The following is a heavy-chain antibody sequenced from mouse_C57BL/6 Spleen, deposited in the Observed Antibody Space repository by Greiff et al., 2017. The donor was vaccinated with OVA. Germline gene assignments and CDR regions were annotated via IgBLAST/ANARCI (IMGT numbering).Heavy chain of an antibody. CDR1: GYAFTNYL. D-gene: IGHD4-1*01. Sequence: QVQLQQSGAELVRPGTSVKVSCKASGYAFTNYLIEWVKQRPGQGLEWIGVINPGSGGTNYNEKFKGKATLTADKSSSTAYMQLSSLTSEDSAVYFCARGELGDAMDYWGQGTSVTVSS. CDR2: INPGSGGT. CDR3: ARGELGDAMDY. V-gene: IGHV1-54*01. J-gene: IGHJ4*01.